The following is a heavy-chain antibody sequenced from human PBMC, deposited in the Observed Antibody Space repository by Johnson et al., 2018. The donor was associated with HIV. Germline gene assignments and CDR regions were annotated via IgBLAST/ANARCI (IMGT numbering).Heavy chain of an antibody. CDR1: GFRFDEYA. CDR2: ISGSSATI. D-gene: IGHD3-16*01. V-gene: IGHV3-9*01. CDR3: VKDRLLGEYPSYAFDV. J-gene: IGHJ3*01. Sequence: VQLVESGGDLVQPGRSLRLSCAASGFRFDEYAMHWVRQAPGKGLEWVSGISGSSATIGYADSLEGRLTISRDNAKNSLYLQMNSLRAEDTALYYCVKDRLLGEYPSYAFDVWGQGTMVTVSS.